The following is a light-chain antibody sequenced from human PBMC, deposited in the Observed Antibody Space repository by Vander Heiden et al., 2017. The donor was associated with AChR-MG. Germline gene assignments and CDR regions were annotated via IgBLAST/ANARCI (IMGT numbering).Light chain of an antibody. V-gene: IGLV2-14*01. J-gene: IGLJ2*01. CDR1: SSDVGGYND. Sequence: QSALPQPASVSGSPGQSITISFHGTSSDVGGYNDGAWYQQHTGKATKLIIYEVNNRASGVSNRFSGSKAGNTASLTIAGLQAEDEAGYYCSSYTSSSTRVFGGGTKLTVL. CDR3: SSYTSSSTRV. CDR2: EVN.